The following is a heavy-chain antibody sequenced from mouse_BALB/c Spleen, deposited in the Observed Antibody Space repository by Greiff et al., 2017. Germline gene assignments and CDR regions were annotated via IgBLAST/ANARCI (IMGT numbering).Heavy chain of an antibody. Sequence: VMLVESGPGLVQPSQSLSITCTVSGFSLTSYGVHWVRQSPGKGLEWLGVIWSGGSTDYNAAFISRLSISKDNSKSQVFFKMNSLQANDTAIYYCARKLAGRDYAMDYWGQGTSVTVSS. D-gene: IGHD6-1*01. J-gene: IGHJ4*01. CDR3: ARKLAGRDYAMDY. CDR2: IWSGGST. V-gene: IGHV2-2*02. CDR1: GFSLTSYG.